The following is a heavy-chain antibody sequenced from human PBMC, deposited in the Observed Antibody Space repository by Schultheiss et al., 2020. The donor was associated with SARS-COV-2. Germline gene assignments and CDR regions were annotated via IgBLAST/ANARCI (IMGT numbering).Heavy chain of an antibody. D-gene: IGHD3-10*01. J-gene: IGHJ5*02. CDR2: INHSGST. V-gene: IGHV4-34*01. CDR1: GGSISSGGYY. CDR3: ARAGGDWFDP. Sequence: SETLSLTCTVSGGSISSGGYYWSWIRQPPGKGLEWIGEINHSGSTNYNPSLKSRVTISVDTSKNQFSLKLSSVTAADTAVYYCARAGGDWFDPWGQGTLVTVSS.